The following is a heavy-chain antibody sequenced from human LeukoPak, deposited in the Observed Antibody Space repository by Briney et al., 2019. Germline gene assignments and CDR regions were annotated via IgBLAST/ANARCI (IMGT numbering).Heavy chain of an antibody. CDR1: GFTFSSYS. CDR2: ISSSSSTI. D-gene: IGHD4-11*01. CDR3: ARDQVVTTVTTTFDY. Sequence: GGSLRLSCAASGFTFSSYSMNWVRQAPGKGLEWVSYISSSSSTIYYADSVKGRFTISRDNAKNSLYLQMNSLRAEDTAVYYCARDQVVTTVTTTFDYWGQGTLVTVTS. V-gene: IGHV3-48*01. J-gene: IGHJ4*02.